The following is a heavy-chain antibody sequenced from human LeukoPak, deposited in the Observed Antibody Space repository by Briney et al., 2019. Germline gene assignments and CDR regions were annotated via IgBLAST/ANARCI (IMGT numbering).Heavy chain of an antibody. J-gene: IGHJ4*02. V-gene: IGHV5-10-1*01. CDR1: GYRFPSYW. Sequence: GESLKISCKVSGYRFPSYWITWVRQMPGKGLEWMGGIDPIDSYTTYSPSFQGHVTISADKSIATVYLQWSSLKASDTAMYYCARARVDTAMADFDYWGQGTLVTVSS. CDR3: ARARVDTAMADFDY. D-gene: IGHD5-18*01. CDR2: IDPIDSYT.